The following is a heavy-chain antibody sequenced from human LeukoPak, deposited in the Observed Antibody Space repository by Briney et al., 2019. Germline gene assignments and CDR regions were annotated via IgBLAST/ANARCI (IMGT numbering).Heavy chain of an antibody. J-gene: IGHJ4*02. CDR3: ARGDSHLHSSGYYYY. V-gene: IGHV4-59*01. CDR2: VYDSGNT. Sequence: SETLSLTCNVSGSSISGYYWSWIRQPPGKGREWIGYVYDSGNTNYNPSLRSRVTISLDTSKDQFSLKLGSVTAAATAVYYCARGDSHLHSSGYYYYWGQGTLVTVSS. D-gene: IGHD3-22*01. CDR1: GSSISGYY.